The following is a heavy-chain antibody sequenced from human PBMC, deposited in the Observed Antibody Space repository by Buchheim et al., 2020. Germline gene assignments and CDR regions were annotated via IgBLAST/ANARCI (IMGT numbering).Heavy chain of an antibody. CDR3: ARGPKYYYDSSGYYKFDY. J-gene: IGHJ4*02. CDR2: VNHSGTT. Sequence: QVQLQQWGAGLLKPSETLSLTCAVYGGPFSGYYWSWIRQSPGKGLEWIGEVNHSGTTKYNPSFKSRVTISVDTSKNQFSPNLNSVTAADTAVYYCARGPKYYYDSSGYYKFDYWGQGIL. CDR1: GGPFSGYY. D-gene: IGHD3-22*01. V-gene: IGHV4-34*01.